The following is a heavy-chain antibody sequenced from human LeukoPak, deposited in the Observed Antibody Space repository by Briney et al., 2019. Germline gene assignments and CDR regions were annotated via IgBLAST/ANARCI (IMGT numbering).Heavy chain of an antibody. Sequence: ASVKVSCKASGYTFTGYYMHWVRQAPGQGLEWMGWTNPNSGGTNYAQKFQGRVTMTRDTSISTAYMELSRLRSDDTAVYYCARSNPRRSRTAFDIWGQGTMVTVSS. J-gene: IGHJ3*02. CDR1: GYTFTGYY. CDR3: ARSNPRRSRTAFDI. D-gene: IGHD2-8*01. CDR2: TNPNSGGT. V-gene: IGHV1-2*02.